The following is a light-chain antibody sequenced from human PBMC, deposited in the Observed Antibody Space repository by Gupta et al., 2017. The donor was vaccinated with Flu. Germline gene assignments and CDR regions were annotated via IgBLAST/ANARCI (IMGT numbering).Light chain of an antibody. J-gene: IGLJ2*01. V-gene: IGLV1-44*01. CDR3: AAWDDSLNGVV. CDR2: TNN. Sequence: SVLTQPPSASGPPGQRVTISCSGSSSNIGSNTVNWYHQLPGAAPNLLIYTNNKRPSGVPDRFSGSKSGTSASLAISGLQSEDEADYYCAAWDDSLNGVVFGGGTKLTVL. CDR1: SSNIGSNT.